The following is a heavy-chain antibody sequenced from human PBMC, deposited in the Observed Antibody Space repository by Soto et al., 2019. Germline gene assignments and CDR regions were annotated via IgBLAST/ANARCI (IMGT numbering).Heavy chain of an antibody. D-gene: IGHD1-7*01. J-gene: IGHJ4*02. V-gene: IGHV3-7*03. Sequence: HPGGSLRLSCTASGITFSNYWMTWVRQAPGKGPEWVANINQDGSEKYYVDSVRGRFTVSRDNAKNSLFLQMNSLRAEDTAVYYCAGWNYDYWGQGTQVTVSS. CDR1: GITFSNYW. CDR2: INQDGSEK. CDR3: AGWNYDY.